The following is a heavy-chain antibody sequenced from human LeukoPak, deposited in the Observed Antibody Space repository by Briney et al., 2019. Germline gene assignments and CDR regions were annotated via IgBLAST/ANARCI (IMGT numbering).Heavy chain of an antibody. D-gene: IGHD3-22*01. CDR3: ARDHYYDSSGYFPPNWYFDL. V-gene: IGHV3-48*04. Sequence: GGSLSLSCAASGFTFSSYSMNWVRQAPGEGLEWASYISSSSSTIYYADSVKGRFTISRDNAKNSLYLQMNSLRAEDTAVYYCARDHYYDSSGYFPPNWYFDLWGRGTLVTVSS. J-gene: IGHJ2*01. CDR2: ISSSSSTI. CDR1: GFTFSSYS.